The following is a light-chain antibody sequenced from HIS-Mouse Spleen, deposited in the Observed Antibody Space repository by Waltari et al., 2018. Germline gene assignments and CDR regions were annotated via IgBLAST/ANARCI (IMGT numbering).Light chain of an antibody. J-gene: IGLJ2*01. CDR1: RSDVGRDNL. CDR2: EGS. V-gene: IGLV2-23*01. CDR3: CSYAGSSNVV. Sequence: QSALTQPASVSGSPGQSIPIPCTGTRSDVGRDNLVPWYQQHPGKAPKLMIYEGSKRPSGVSNRFSGSKSGNTASLTISGLQAEDEADYYCCSYAGSSNVVFGGGTKLTVL.